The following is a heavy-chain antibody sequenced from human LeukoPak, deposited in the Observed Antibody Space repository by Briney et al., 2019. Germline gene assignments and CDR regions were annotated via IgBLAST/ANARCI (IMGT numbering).Heavy chain of an antibody. Sequence: SETLSLTCTVSGGSISSYYWSWIRQPPGKGLEWIGYIYYCGSTNYNPSLKSRVTISVDTSKNQFSLKLSSVTAADTAVYYCARESSSGWNYFDYWGQGTLVTVSS. J-gene: IGHJ4*02. CDR2: IYYCGST. D-gene: IGHD6-19*01. V-gene: IGHV4-59*01. CDR3: ARESSSGWNYFDY. CDR1: GGSISSYY.